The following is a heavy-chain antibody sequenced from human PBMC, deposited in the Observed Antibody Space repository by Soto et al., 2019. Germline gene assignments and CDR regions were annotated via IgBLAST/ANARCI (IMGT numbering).Heavy chain of an antibody. V-gene: IGHV3-11*01. CDR3: ARDIGYYDSRCYFDY. CDR1: GFTFSDYY. D-gene: IGHD3-22*01. J-gene: IGHJ4*02. Sequence: QVQLVESGGGLVKPGGSLRLSCAASGFTFSDYYMSWIRQAPWKGLEWVSYISRSGSYIYYTDSVKGRFTISRDNAKNSLDLQLNSLRAEDTAVYYCARDIGYYDSRCYFDYWGQGTLVTVSS. CDR2: ISRSGSYI.